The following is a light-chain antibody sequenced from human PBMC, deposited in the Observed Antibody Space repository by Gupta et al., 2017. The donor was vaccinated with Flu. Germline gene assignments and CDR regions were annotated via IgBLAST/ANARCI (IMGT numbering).Light chain of an antibody. CDR1: QDISNY. V-gene: IGKV1-33*01. Sequence: DIQMTQSPSSLSASVGDRVTITCQASQDISNYLNWYQQKPGKAPKLLIYDASNLETGVPSRFSGSGSGTDFTFTISSLQPEDIATCYCQQYDNRYTFGHGRKREI. J-gene: IGKJ2*01. CDR3: QQYDNRYT. CDR2: DAS.